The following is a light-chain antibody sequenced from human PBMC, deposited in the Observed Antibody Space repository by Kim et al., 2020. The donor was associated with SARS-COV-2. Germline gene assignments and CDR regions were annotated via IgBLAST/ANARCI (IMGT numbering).Light chain of an antibody. CDR2: GKN. CDR3: NSRDSSGNHLV. CDR1: SLRSLY. J-gene: IGLJ3*02. Sequence: ALGQTVRNTCQGDSLRSLYASWYQQKPGQAPVLVIYGKNNRPSGIPDRFSGSSSGNTASLTITGAQAEDEADYYCNSRDSSGNHLVFGGGTQLTVL. V-gene: IGLV3-19*01.